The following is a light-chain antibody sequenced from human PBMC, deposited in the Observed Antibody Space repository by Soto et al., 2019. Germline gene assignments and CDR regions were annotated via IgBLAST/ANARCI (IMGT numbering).Light chain of an antibody. J-gene: IGKJ1*01. CDR1: QSISSW. Sequence: DIQMTQSPSTLSASVGDRVTITCRASQSISSWLAWYQQKPGKAPKLLIYKASSLESGVPSRFSGSGSGTEFTLTISSLQPDDFAIYYCQQYNSYPVGFGQGTKVEIK. V-gene: IGKV1-5*03. CDR2: KAS. CDR3: QQYNSYPVG.